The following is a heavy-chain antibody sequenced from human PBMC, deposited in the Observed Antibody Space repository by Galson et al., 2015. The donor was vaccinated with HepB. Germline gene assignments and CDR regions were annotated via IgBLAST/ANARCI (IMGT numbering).Heavy chain of an antibody. Sequence: SVKVSCKASGDTFTTYYIHWVRQAPGQGLEWMGTIYSSNGDSTSYGQKFQGRVTMTRDTSTSTVYMELSSLRSEDTAVYYCAREYPHSGGNDYWGQGTLVTVSS. CDR2: IYSSNGDST. D-gene: IGHD1-26*01. CDR1: GDTFTTYY. CDR3: AREYPHSGGNDY. V-gene: IGHV1-46*01. J-gene: IGHJ4*02.